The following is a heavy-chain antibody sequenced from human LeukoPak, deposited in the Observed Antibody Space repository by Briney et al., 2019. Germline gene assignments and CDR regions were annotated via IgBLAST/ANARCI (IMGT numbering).Heavy chain of an antibody. J-gene: IGHJ4*02. CDR2: IKKDGSEK. CDR3: ARDRGLRYFDSFDY. D-gene: IGHD3-9*01. CDR1: GFSLSSFW. V-gene: IGHV3-7*03. Sequence: GGSLRLSCVASGFSLSSFWMNWVRQAPGKGLEWVASIKKDGSEKHYVDSVKARFTISRDNAKNSLYLEMNSLRAEDTAVHYCARDRGLRYFDSFDYWGQGALVTVSS.